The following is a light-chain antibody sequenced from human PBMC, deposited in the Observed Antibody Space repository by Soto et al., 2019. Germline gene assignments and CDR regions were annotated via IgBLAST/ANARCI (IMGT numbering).Light chain of an antibody. Sequence: EIVLTQSPGTLSLSPGERATLSCRASQSVSSSYLAWYQQKPAQAPRLLIYCASSRATGIPDRFSGSGSGTDFTVTINRLEPEGFAVYYCQQYGRSPPYTFGQGTKLEIK. CDR3: QQYGRSPPYT. J-gene: IGKJ2*01. V-gene: IGKV3-20*01. CDR1: QSVSSSY. CDR2: CAS.